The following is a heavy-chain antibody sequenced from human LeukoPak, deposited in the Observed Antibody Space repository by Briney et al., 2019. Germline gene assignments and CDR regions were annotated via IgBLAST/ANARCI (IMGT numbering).Heavy chain of an antibody. J-gene: IGHJ4*02. CDR1: GFTFSNAC. Sequence: PGGSLRLSCAASGFTFSNACMSWVRQARGKGLEWVGHIKTKTDGGTTDYAAPVKGRFTISRDDSKNTLYLQMNSLKTEDTALYYCTTGTWIQLWLADYWGQGTLVTVSS. CDR3: TTGTWIQLWLADY. V-gene: IGHV3-15*01. CDR2: IKTKTDGGTT. D-gene: IGHD5-18*01.